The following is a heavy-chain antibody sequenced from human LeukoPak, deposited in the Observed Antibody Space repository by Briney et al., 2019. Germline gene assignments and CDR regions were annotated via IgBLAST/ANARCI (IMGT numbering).Heavy chain of an antibody. CDR2: IYSGGST. J-gene: IGHJ5*02. D-gene: IGHD1-26*01. CDR1: GFTVSSTC. V-gene: IGHV3-66*01. CDR3: ARETGES. Sequence: PGGSLRLSCAASGFTVSSTCMIWVRQAPGKGLEWVSTIYSGGSTYYADSVKGRFTISRDNSKNTLYLQMNSLGAEDTAVYYCARETGESWGQGILVTVSS.